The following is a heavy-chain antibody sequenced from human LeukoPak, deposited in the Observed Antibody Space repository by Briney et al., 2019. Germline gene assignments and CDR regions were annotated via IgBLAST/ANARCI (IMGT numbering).Heavy chain of an antibody. CDR3: ARGLPLFDP. CDR2: IGTCSSTI. CDR1: GFTFSSYS. V-gene: IGHV3-48*04. Sequence: GGSLRLSCAASGFTFSSYSMNWVRQAPGKGLEWVSYIGTCSSTIYYVDSVKGRFTISRDNAKNSLYLQMNSLRAEDTAVYYCARGLPLFDPWGQGTLVTVSS. J-gene: IGHJ5*02.